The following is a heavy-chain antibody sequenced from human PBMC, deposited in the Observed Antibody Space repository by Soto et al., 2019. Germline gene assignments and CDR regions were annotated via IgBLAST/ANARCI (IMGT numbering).Heavy chain of an antibody. CDR3: ARSRITMVRGVISNWFDP. Sequence: QVQLVQSGAEVKKPGSSVKVSCKASGGTFSSYAISWVRQAPGQGLEWMGGIIPIFGTANYAQKFQGRVTITADESTSTSYMELSSLRSEDTAVYYCARSRITMVRGVISNWFDPWGQGTLVTVSS. D-gene: IGHD3-10*01. CDR2: IIPIFGTA. CDR1: GGTFSSYA. V-gene: IGHV1-69*12. J-gene: IGHJ5*02.